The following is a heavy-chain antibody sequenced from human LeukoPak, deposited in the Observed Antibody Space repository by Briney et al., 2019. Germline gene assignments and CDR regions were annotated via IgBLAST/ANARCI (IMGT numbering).Heavy chain of an antibody. V-gene: IGHV3-30*03. Sequence: PGGSLRLSCAASGFTFSRYGMHWVRQAPGKGLEWVAIISYDGTTKYYADSVKGRLTISRDNSKNTLYLQMNSLRAEDTAVYYCASTGSGYYLYYYYYMDVWGKGTTVTVSS. CDR2: ISYDGTTK. CDR1: GFTFSRYG. D-gene: IGHD3-22*01. J-gene: IGHJ6*03. CDR3: ASTGSGYYLYYYYYMDV.